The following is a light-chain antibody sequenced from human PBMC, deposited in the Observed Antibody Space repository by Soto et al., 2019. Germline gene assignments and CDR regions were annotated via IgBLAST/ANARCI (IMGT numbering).Light chain of an antibody. Sequence: QAVVTQEPSLTVSPGGTVTLTCGSSTGAVTSGHYPSWFQQKPGQAPETLIYGTSNKQSSTPARFSGSLLGGKAAPTLSGAQPEDEADYYCLLSYTSARPVFGGGTKLTVL. CDR2: GTS. V-gene: IGLV7-46*01. CDR1: TGAVTSGHY. CDR3: LLSYTSARPV. J-gene: IGLJ2*01.